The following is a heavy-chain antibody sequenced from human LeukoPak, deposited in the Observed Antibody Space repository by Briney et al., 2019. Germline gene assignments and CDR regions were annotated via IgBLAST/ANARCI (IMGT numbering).Heavy chain of an antibody. D-gene: IGHD4-11*01. CDR1: GGSVSSGSYY. V-gene: IGHV4-61*01. J-gene: IGHJ4*02. CDR2: MYYTGST. Sequence: PSETLSLTCTVSGGSVSSGSYYWNWIRQPPGKGLEWIGYMYYTGSTNYNPSLKSRVTISVDTSKNQFSLKLSSVTAADTAVYYCARTTPTSHDYSDYQNLFDYWGQGTLVTVSS. CDR3: ARTTPTSHDYSDYQNLFDY.